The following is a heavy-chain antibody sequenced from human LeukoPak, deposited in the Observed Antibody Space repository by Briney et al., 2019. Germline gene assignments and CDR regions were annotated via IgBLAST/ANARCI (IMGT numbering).Heavy chain of an antibody. Sequence: PGGSLSLSCPASGSTFRSYGMSWAGQAQGKGLGWVSPLSGSGGSTYYADSVKGRFTISRDSSKNTLYLQMNRLRAEDAAVYYCAKAPVTTCSGAYCYPFDYWGQGTLVTVSS. CDR2: LSGSGGST. CDR1: GSTFRSYG. CDR3: AKAPVTTCSGAYCYPFDY. V-gene: IGHV3-23*01. D-gene: IGHD2-21*01. J-gene: IGHJ4*02.